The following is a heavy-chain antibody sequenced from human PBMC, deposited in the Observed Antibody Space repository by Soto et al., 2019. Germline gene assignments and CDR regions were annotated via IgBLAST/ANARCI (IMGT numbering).Heavy chain of an antibody. J-gene: IGHJ6*02. V-gene: IGHV4-34*01. D-gene: IGHD4-4*01. CDR3: ARGLTTVTYYYYGMDV. CDR1: GGSFSGYY. Sequence: SETLSLTCAVYGGSFSGYYWSGILQPPGQGLEWIGEINHSGSTNYNPSLKSRVTISVDTSKNKLSLKLSSVTAADTAVYYCARGLTTVTYYYYGMDVWGQGTTVTVSS. CDR2: INHSGST.